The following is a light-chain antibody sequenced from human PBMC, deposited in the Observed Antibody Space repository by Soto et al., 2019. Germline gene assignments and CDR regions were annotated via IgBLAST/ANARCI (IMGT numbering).Light chain of an antibody. CDR1: QTVTNNY. CDR3: QQYVWSHQFT. CDR2: GAS. V-gene: IGKV3-20*01. Sequence: EIVLTQSPGTLSLSPGERATLSCRASQTVTNNYLAWYQQKPGQAPRLLIYGASTRDTGIPDRFSGSGSGTDFTLTISRLEPDDFAVYYCQQYVWSHQFTFGPGTKVDIK. J-gene: IGKJ3*01.